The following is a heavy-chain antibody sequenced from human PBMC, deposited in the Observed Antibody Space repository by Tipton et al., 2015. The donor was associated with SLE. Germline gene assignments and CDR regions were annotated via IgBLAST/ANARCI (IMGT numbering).Heavy chain of an antibody. CDR3: AREGGRAGGAFDI. V-gene: IGHV4-30-2*01. J-gene: IGHJ3*02. Sequence: TLSLTCAVSGGSTSSGGYSWSWIRQPPGKGLEWIGYIYHSGSTYYNPSLKSRVTISVDRSKNQFSLKLSSVTAADTAVYYCAREGGRAGGAFDIWGQGTMVTVSS. CDR1: GGSTSSGGYS. CDR2: IYHSGST. D-gene: IGHD3-16*01.